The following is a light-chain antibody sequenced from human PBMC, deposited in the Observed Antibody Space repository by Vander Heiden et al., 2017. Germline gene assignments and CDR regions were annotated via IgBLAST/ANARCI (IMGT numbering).Light chain of an antibody. CDR1: QSISSW. CDR2: KAS. V-gene: IGKV1-5*03. J-gene: IGKJ2*01. CDR3: QQYNSYPYT. Sequence: DIQMTQSPSTLSAAVGDRVNITCRASQSISSWLAWYQQKPGKAPKLLIYKASSLESGVPSRFSGSGSGTEFTLTLSSLQPDDFATYYCQQYNSYPYTFGQGTKLEIK.